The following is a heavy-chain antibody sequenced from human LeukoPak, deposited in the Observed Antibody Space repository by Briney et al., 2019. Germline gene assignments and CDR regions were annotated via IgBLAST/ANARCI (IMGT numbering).Heavy chain of an antibody. D-gene: IGHD3-10*01. V-gene: IGHV4-30-2*01. CDR2: IYHSGST. J-gene: IGHJ2*01. CDR1: GGSISSGGYS. CDR3: ARDSPGVYWYFDL. Sequence: PSETLSLTCAVSGGSISSGGYSWSWIRQPPGKSLEWIGYIYHSGSTYYNPSLKSRVTISVDRSKNQFSLKLSSVTAADTAMYYCARDSPGVYWYFDLWGRGTLVTVSS.